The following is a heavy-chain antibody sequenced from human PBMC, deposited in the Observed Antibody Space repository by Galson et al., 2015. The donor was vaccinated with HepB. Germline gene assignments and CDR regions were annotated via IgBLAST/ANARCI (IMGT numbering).Heavy chain of an antibody. V-gene: IGHV3-74*01. CDR3: ARVVVVPAAHDAFDI. J-gene: IGHJ3*02. CDR2: INSDGSST. CDR1: GFTFSRYW. Sequence: SLRLSCAASGFTFSRYWMHWVRQAPGKGLVWVSRINSDGSSTSYADSVKGRFTISRDNAKNTLYLQMNSLRAEDTAVYYCARVVVVPAAHDAFDIWGQGTMVTVSS. D-gene: IGHD2-2*01.